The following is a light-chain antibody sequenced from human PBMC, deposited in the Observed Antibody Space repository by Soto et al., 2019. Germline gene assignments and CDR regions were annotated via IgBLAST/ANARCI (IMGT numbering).Light chain of an antibody. CDR2: TNS. CDR3: ATWDDSLNGQV. J-gene: IGLJ1*01. Sequence: QSVLTQPPSASGTPGQTITISCSGSSSNIGINTVNWYQQLPGTAPKLLIYTNSRRPSGVPDRFSGSKSGTSASLAISGLQSEDEADFYCATWDDSLNGQVFGTGTKVTVL. V-gene: IGLV1-44*01. CDR1: SSNIGINT.